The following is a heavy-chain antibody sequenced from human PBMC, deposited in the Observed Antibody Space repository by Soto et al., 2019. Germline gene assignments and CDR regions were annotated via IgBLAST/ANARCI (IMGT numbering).Heavy chain of an antibody. V-gene: IGHV3-23*01. J-gene: IGHJ5*02. D-gene: IGHD3-3*01. CDR2: ISGSGDST. CDR3: AKDGSRYYDYWSGYSS. Sequence: EVQLLESGGGLVQPGGSLRLSCAASGFTLNSYAMSWVRQAPGKGLEWVSAISGSGDSTYYADSVNGRFISSRDNSKNTLYLQMNSLRAEDTAVYYCAKDGSRYYDYWSGYSSWGQGTLVTVSS. CDR1: GFTLNSYA.